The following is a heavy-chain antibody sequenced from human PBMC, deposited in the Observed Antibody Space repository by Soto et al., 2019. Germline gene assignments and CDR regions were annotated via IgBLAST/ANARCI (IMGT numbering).Heavy chain of an antibody. J-gene: IGHJ4*02. Sequence: SETRSLTCTVSGGSISSYYWSWIRQPPGKGLEWIGYIYYSGSTNYNPSLKSRVTISVDTSKNQFSLKLSSVTAADTAVYYCARVKWLRNGPFDYWGQGTLVTVSS. CDR1: GGSISSYY. CDR2: IYYSGST. V-gene: IGHV4-59*01. CDR3: ARVKWLRNGPFDY. D-gene: IGHD5-12*01.